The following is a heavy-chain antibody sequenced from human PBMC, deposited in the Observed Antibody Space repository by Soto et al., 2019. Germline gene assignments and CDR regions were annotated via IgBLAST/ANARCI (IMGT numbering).Heavy chain of an antibody. CDR2: ISYDGSNK. D-gene: IGHD1-26*01. CDR3: ARPVVGAPRKNWFDH. CDR1: GFTFSSYA. V-gene: IGHV3-30-3*01. J-gene: IGHJ5*02. Sequence: QVQLVESGGGVVQPGRSLRLSCAASGFTFSSYAMHWVRQAPGKGLEWVAVISYDGSNKYYADSVKGRFTISRDNSKNTLYLQMNSLRAEDTAVYYCARPVVGAPRKNWFDHWGQGTLVTVSS.